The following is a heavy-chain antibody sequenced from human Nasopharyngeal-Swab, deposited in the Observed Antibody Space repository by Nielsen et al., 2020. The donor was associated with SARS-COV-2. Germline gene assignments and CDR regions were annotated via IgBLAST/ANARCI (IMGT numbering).Heavy chain of an antibody. V-gene: IGHV3-21*01. CDR2: ISSSSSYI. J-gene: IGHJ6*02. CDR3: ARDLGGSGILYYYGMDV. Sequence: GESLKISCAASGFTFSSYSMNWVRQAPGKGLEWVSSISSSSSYIYYADSVKGRFTISRDNAKNSLYLQMNSLRAEDTAVYYCARDLGGSGILYYYGMDVWGQGTTVTVSS. CDR1: GFTFSSYS. D-gene: IGHD3-10*01.